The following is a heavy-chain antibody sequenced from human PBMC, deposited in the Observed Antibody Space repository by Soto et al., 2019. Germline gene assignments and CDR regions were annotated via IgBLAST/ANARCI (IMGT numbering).Heavy chain of an antibody. D-gene: IGHD3-10*01. J-gene: IGHJ4*01. CDR2: IKSKTDGGTT. CDR1: GFTFSNAW. Sequence: GSLRLSCAASGFTFSNAWMNWVRQAPGKGLEWVGRIKSKTDGGTTDYAAPVKGRFTISRDDSKNTPYLQMNSLKTEDTAVYYCTTDYGSGSYFSNYWGHGTLVTVSS. CDR3: TTDYGSGSYFSNY. V-gene: IGHV3-15*07.